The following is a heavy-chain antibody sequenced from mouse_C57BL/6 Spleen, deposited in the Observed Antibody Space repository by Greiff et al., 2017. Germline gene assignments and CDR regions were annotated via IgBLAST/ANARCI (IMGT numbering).Heavy chain of an antibody. CDR1: GFTFSSYA. CDR2: ISDGGSYT. D-gene: IGHD2-5*01. V-gene: IGHV5-4*01. Sequence: EVQVVESGGGLVKPGGSLKLSCAASGFTFSSYAMSWVRQTPEKRLEWVATISDGGSYTYYPDNVKGRFTISRDNAKNNLYLQMRHLKSEDTAMYYCAREPRYYSNPYFDVWGTGTTVTVSS. J-gene: IGHJ1*03. CDR3: AREPRYYSNPYFDV.